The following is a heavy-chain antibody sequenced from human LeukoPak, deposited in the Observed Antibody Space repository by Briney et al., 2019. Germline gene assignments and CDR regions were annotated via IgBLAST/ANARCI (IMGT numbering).Heavy chain of an antibody. V-gene: IGHV3-33*01. Sequence: GRSLRLSCAASGFTFSSYGMHWVRQAPGKGLEWVAVIWYDGSNKYYADSVKGRFTISRDNSKNTLYLQMNSLRAEDTAVYYCARDRAITIFGGSYFDYWGQGTLVTVSS. CDR3: ARDRAITIFGGSYFDY. D-gene: IGHD3-3*01. CDR2: IWYDGSNK. CDR1: GFTFSSYG. J-gene: IGHJ4*02.